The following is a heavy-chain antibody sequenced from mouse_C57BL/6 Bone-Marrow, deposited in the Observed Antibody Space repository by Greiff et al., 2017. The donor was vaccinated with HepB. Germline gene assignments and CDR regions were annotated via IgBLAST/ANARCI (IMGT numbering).Heavy chain of an antibody. CDR3: VRQGGYYDWYFDV. CDR2: IRSKSNNYAT. CDR1: GFSFNTYA. Sequence: EVKLVESGGGLVQPKGSLKLSCAASGFSFNTYAMNWVRQAPGKGLEWVARIRSKSNNYATYYADSVKDRFTISRDDSESMLYLQMNNLKTEDTAMYYCVRQGGYYDWYFDVWGTGTTVTVSS. D-gene: IGHD2-3*01. J-gene: IGHJ1*03. V-gene: IGHV10-1*01.